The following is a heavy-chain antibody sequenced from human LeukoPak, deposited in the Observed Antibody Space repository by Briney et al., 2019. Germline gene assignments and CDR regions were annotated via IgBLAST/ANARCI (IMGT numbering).Heavy chain of an antibody. CDR3: ARAERYFDWLLSAGPFDY. Sequence: GESLEISCKGSGYSFTSYWIGWVRQMPGKCLEWMGIIYPGDSDTRYSPSFQGQVTISADKSISTAYLQWSSLKASDTAMYYCARAERYFDWLLSAGPFDYWGQGTLATVSS. J-gene: IGHJ4*02. D-gene: IGHD3-9*01. CDR2: IYPGDSDT. CDR1: GYSFTSYW. V-gene: IGHV5-51*01.